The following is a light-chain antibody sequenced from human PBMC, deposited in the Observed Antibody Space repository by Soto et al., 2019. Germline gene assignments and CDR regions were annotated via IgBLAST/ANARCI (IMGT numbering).Light chain of an antibody. CDR3: QQYGSSPET. V-gene: IGKV3-20*01. Sequence: TVLTQSPGTLSLSPGERATLSCRASQLIGSNYLAWYQQKPGQAPRLLIYGASSRATSIPDRFSGSGAGTDFTLTISRLEPEYLAVYYCQQYGSSPETFGQGTKVDIK. CDR2: GAS. J-gene: IGKJ1*01. CDR1: QLIGSNY.